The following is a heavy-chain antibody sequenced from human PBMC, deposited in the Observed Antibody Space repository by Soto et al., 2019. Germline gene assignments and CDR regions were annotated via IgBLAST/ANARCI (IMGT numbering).Heavy chain of an antibody. CDR3: ARGLFDFGVVIIPVWFDP. Sequence: PSETLSLTCTVSGGSISSYYWSWIRQPPGKGLEWIGYIYYSGSTNYNPSLKSRVTISVDTSKNQFSLKLSSVTAADTAVYYCARGLFDFGVVIIPVWFDPWGQGTLVTVSS. CDR1: GGSISSYY. D-gene: IGHD3-3*01. V-gene: IGHV4-59*01. J-gene: IGHJ5*02. CDR2: IYYSGST.